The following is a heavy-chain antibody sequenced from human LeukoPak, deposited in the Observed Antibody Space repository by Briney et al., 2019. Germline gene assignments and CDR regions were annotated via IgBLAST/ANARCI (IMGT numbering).Heavy chain of an antibody. CDR2: IYYSGST. J-gene: IGHJ6*03. CDR3: ARDSGGRHYYYMDV. D-gene: IGHD3-16*01. V-gene: IGHV4-39*02. Sequence: SETLSLTCTVSGGSISSSSYYWGWIRQPPGKGLEWIGSIYYSGSTYYNPSLKSRVTISVDTSKDQFSLKLSSVTAADTAVYYCARDSGGRHYYYMDVWGKGTTVTVSS. CDR1: GGSISSSSYY.